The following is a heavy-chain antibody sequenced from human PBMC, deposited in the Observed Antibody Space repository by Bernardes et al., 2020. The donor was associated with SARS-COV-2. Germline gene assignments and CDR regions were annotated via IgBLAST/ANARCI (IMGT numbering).Heavy chain of an antibody. D-gene: IGHD1-26*01. CDR1: GFTFSSYA. CDR2: ISGSVGTT. V-gene: IGHV3-23*01. CDR3: AKFLAGSSPHRTGAVTYFDQ. J-gene: IGHJ4*02. Sequence: GGSLRLSCAASGFTFSSYAVSWVRQGPGTGLEWVSAISGSVGTTFYADSVKGRFTISRDNSKNTLYLLMNSLRDEDTAVYYCAKFLAGSSPHRTGAVTYFDQWGQGTLVTGSS.